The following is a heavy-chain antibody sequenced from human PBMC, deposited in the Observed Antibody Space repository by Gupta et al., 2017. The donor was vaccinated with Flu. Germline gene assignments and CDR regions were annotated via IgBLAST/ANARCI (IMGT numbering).Heavy chain of an antibody. Sequence: QLQLQESGPGLVKPSETLSLTCTVSGGSISSSSYYWGWIRQPPGKGLEWIGSIYYSGSTYYNPSLKSRVTISVDTSKNQFSLKLSSVTAADTAVYYCARAGFGESLDYWGQGTLGTVSS. CDR2: IYYSGST. CDR3: ARAGFGESLDY. CDR1: GGSISSSSYY. D-gene: IGHD3-10*01. J-gene: IGHJ4*02. V-gene: IGHV4-39*01.